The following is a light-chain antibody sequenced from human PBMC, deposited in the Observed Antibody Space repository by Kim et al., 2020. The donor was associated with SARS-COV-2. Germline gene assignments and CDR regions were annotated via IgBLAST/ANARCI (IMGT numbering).Light chain of an antibody. V-gene: IGLV1-51*01. Sequence: GQKVNISCSGSSSSIGKNYVSWYQLFPGTAPKLLIYNNDRRASGIPDRFFGSKSGTSASLGITGLLTGDEADYYCGAWDNSLSAGIFGGGTQLTVL. J-gene: IGLJ2*01. CDR3: GAWDNSLSAGI. CDR2: NND. CDR1: SSSIGKNY.